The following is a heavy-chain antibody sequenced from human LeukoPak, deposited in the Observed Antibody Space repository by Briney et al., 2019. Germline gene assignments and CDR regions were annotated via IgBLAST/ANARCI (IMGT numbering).Heavy chain of an antibody. CDR3: AVDPNWGIHN. J-gene: IGHJ4*02. Sequence: GGSLRLSCAASGFTVSAYAMAWVRQAPGKGLEWVSTIYDDNTYYADSVKGRFAISTDNSKNTLYLQMNSLRVEDTAVYYCAVDPNWGIHNWGQGVLVTVSS. CDR1: GFTVSAYA. D-gene: IGHD3-16*01. CDR2: IYDDNT. V-gene: IGHV3-23*01.